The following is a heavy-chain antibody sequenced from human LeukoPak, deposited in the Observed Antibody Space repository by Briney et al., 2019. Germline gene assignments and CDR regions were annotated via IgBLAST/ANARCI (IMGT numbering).Heavy chain of an antibody. CDR1: GGTFSSYA. V-gene: IGHV1-69*13. J-gene: IGHJ4*02. Sequence: ASVKVSCKASGGTFSSYAISWVRQAPGQGLEWMGGIIPIFGTANYAQKFQGRVTITADESTSTAYMELSSLRSEDTAVYYCARADSSGSHPPYYWGQGTLVTVSS. D-gene: IGHD1-26*01. CDR3: ARADSSGSHPPYY. CDR2: IIPIFGTA.